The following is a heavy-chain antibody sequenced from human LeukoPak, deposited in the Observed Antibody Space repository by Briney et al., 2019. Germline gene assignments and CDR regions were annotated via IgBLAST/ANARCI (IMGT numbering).Heavy chain of an antibody. J-gene: IGHJ5*02. CDR1: GYTFTGYY. CDR2: INPSGGST. CDR3: ARDSYSNP. Sequence: ASVKVSCKASGYTFTGYYMHWVRQSPGQGLEWMGIINPSGGSTSYAQKLQGRVTMTTDTSTSTAYMELKSLRSDDTAVYYCARDSYSNPWGQGTLVTVSS. V-gene: IGHV1-46*01. D-gene: IGHD6-13*01.